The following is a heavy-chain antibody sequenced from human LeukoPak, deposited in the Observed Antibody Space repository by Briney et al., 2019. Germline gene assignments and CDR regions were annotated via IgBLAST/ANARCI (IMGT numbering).Heavy chain of an antibody. D-gene: IGHD3-3*01. CDR3: ARVRGDDFWSGYFYFDY. CDR1: GGTFSSYA. J-gene: IGHJ4*02. Sequence: ASVKVSCKASGGTFSSYAISWVRQAPGQGLEWMGGIIPIFGTANYAQKFQGRATITADESTSTAYMELSSLRSEDTAVYYCARVRGDDFWSGYFYFDYWGQGTLVTVSS. CDR2: IIPIFGTA. V-gene: IGHV1-69*01.